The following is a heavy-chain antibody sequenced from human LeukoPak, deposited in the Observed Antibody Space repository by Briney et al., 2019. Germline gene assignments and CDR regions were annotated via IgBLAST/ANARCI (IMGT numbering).Heavy chain of an antibody. D-gene: IGHD1-26*01. CDR1: GFTFSSYG. J-gene: IGHJ4*02. CDR2: ISYDGSDL. V-gene: IGHV3-30*18. Sequence: PGGSLRLSCAASGFTFSSYGMHGFRQAPGKGLEGAPVISYDGSDLYYADSVKGRFTISRDNSKNTLYLQMNSLRAEDTAVYYCAKDWGTEWELLRGSFDYWGQGTLVTVSS. CDR3: AKDWGTEWELLRGSFDY.